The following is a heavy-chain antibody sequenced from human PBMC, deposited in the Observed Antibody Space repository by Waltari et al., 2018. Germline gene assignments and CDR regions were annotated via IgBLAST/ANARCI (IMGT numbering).Heavy chain of an antibody. CDR2: LLPCLNTA. CDR1: GDTFSSDG. CDR3: AISYYSGTYYEGY. Sequence: QVQVVQSGAEVKKPGSSVKVSCKASGDTFSSDGINWVRQAPGQGLVWMGRLLPCLNTAIYAQRFQGRVTITSDMATTTSYMDLSSLTSEDTAVYYCAISYYSGTYYEGYWGQGTLVTVSS. D-gene: IGHD1-26*01. J-gene: IGHJ4*02. V-gene: IGHV1-69*08.